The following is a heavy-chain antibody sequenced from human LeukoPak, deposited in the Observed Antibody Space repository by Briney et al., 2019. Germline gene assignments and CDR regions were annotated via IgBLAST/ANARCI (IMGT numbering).Heavy chain of an antibody. CDR2: ISGSGGST. J-gene: IGHJ4*02. D-gene: IGHD1-26*01. CDR1: GFTFSSYA. CDR3: AKVKVWEPVPEYYFDY. Sequence: PGGSLRLSCAASGFTFSSYAMSWVRQAPGKGLEWVSAISGSGGSTYCADSVKGRFTISRDNSKNTLYLQMNSLRAEDTAVYYCAKVKVWEPVPEYYFDYWGQGTLVTASS. V-gene: IGHV3-23*01.